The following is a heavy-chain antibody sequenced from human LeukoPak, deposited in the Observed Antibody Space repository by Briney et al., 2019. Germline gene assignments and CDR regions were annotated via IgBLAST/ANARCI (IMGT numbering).Heavy chain of an antibody. Sequence: SETLSLTCTVSGGSISSYYWNWIRQPPGKGLEWIGYIYYSGSTNYNPSLKSRVTISVDTSKNQFSLKLSSVTAADTAVYYCAKGRRNWYFDLWGRGTLVTVSS. J-gene: IGHJ2*01. CDR1: GGSISSYY. CDR2: IYYSGST. CDR3: AKGRRNWYFDL. V-gene: IGHV4-59*01.